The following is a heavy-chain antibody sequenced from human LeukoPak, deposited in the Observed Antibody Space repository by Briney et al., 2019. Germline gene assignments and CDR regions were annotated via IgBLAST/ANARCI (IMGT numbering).Heavy chain of an antibody. J-gene: IGHJ1*01. D-gene: IGHD3-22*01. V-gene: IGHV3-74*01. CDR2: IKSDGST. CDR3: ARAPSEIGGYYPEYFRH. Sequence: GGSLRLSSAASGFTFSSYWMHWVRQAPGKGLVWVSRIKSDGSTNYADSVKGRFTISRANAKNTVSLQMNSLRAEDTGVYYCARAPSEIGGYYPEYFRHWGQGTLVTVSS. CDR1: GFTFSSYW.